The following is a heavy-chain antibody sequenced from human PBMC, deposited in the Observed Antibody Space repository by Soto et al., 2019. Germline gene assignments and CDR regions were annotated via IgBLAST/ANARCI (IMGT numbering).Heavy chain of an antibody. Sequence: TSETLSLTCAVSGYSISSGYYWGWIRQPPGKGLEWIGSIYHSGSTYYNPSLKSRVTISVDTSKNQFSLKLSSVTAADTAVYYCARDPVDTAMVTMYFDYWGQGTLVTVSS. V-gene: IGHV4-38-2*02. D-gene: IGHD5-18*01. CDR1: GYSISSGYY. CDR3: ARDPVDTAMVTMYFDY. CDR2: IYHSGST. J-gene: IGHJ4*02.